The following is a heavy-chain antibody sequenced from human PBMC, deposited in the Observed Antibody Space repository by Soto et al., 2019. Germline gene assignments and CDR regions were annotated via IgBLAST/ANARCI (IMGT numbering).Heavy chain of an antibody. Sequence: EVQLVGSGGGLVQSGGSLRLSCAASGFTFSSDWMHWVRQAPGKGLVWVSRVSFDGSATNYSDSVKGRFTISRDNAKNTLFLQMNSLRAEDTAVYYCAKGRRVAYYFDYWGQGTLVTVSS. J-gene: IGHJ4*02. CDR1: GFTFSSDW. D-gene: IGHD2-15*01. V-gene: IGHV3-74*01. CDR2: VSFDGSAT. CDR3: AKGRRVAYYFDY.